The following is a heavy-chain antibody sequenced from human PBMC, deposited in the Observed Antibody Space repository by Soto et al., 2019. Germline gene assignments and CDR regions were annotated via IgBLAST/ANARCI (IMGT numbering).Heavy chain of an antibody. J-gene: IGHJ6*02. Sequence: QVQLQESGPGLVKPSETLSLTCTVSGGSISSYYWSWIRQPPGKGLEWIGYIYYSGSTNYNPSLKSRGPISVDTSKNQFSLKLSSVTAADTAVYYCARGTTMVRGPYYYGMDVWGQGTTVTVSS. V-gene: IGHV4-59*01. CDR3: ARGTTMVRGPYYYGMDV. CDR1: GGSISSYY. D-gene: IGHD3-10*01. CDR2: IYYSGST.